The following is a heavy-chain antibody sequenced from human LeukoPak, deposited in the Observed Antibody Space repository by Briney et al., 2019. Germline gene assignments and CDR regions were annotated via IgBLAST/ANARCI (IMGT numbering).Heavy chain of an antibody. Sequence: PSETLSLTCTVSGGSISSSSYYWSWIRQPPGKGLEWIGYIYYSGSTNYNPSLKSRVTISVDTSKNQFSLKLSSVTAADTAVYYCARGNSITMVRGVITGPHLDYWGQGTLVTVSS. D-gene: IGHD3-10*01. CDR1: GGSISSSSYY. J-gene: IGHJ4*02. V-gene: IGHV4-61*01. CDR2: IYYSGST. CDR3: ARGNSITMVRGVITGPHLDY.